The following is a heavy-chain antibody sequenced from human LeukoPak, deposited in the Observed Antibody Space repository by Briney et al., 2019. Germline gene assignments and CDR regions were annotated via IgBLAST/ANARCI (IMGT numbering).Heavy chain of an antibody. CDR3: AKGADQLLANWFGP. D-gene: IGHD2-2*01. CDR1: GFTFDDYA. V-gene: IGHV3-9*03. J-gene: IGHJ5*02. CDR2: ISWNSGSI. Sequence: GRSLRLSCAASGFTFDDYAMHWVRQAPGKGLEWVSGISWNSGSIGYADSVKGRFTISRDNAKNSLYLQMNSLRAEDMALYYCAKGADQLLANWFGPWGQGTLVTVSS.